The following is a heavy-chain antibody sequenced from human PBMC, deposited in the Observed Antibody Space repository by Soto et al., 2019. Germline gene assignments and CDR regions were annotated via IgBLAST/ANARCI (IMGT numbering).Heavy chain of an antibody. V-gene: IGHV2-5*02. D-gene: IGHD6-19*01. CDR2: IYWDDDK. J-gene: IGHJ5*02. Sequence: QITLKESGPTLVKPTQTLTLTCTFSGFSLSTSGVGVGWIRQPPGKALEWLALIYWDDDKRYSPSLKSRLTITKDTSKNQVVLTMTNMDPVDTATYYCAHRQMARSGWYLGWFDPWGQGTLVTVSS. CDR3: AHRQMARSGWYLGWFDP. CDR1: GFSLSTSGVG.